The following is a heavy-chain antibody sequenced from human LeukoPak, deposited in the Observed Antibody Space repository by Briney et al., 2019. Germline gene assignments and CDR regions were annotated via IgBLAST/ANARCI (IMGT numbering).Heavy chain of an antibody. CDR3: ARRLAGGSGWYLDY. D-gene: IGHD6-19*01. J-gene: IGHJ4*02. Sequence: GGSLRLSCAASGFTFSSYAMSWVRQAPGKGLEWVSAISGSGGSTYYADSVKGRFTISRDNSKNTLYLQMNSLRAEDTAVYYCARRLAGGSGWYLDYWGQGTLVTVSS. CDR2: ISGSGGST. CDR1: GFTFSSYA. V-gene: IGHV3-23*01.